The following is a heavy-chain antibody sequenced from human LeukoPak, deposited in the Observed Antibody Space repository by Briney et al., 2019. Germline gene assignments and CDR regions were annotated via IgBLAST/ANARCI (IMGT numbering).Heavy chain of an antibody. CDR1: GGSISSYY. J-gene: IGHJ5*02. D-gene: IGHD6-13*01. CDR2: IYYSGST. Sequence: PSETLSLTCTVSGGSISSYYWSWVRQPPGKGLEWLGYIYYSGSTNYNPSLKSRVTISVDTSKNQFSLKLSSVTAADTAVYYCAKSSSSWYNPNGNWFDPWGQGTLVTVSS. V-gene: IGHV4-59*01. CDR3: AKSSSSWYNPNGNWFDP.